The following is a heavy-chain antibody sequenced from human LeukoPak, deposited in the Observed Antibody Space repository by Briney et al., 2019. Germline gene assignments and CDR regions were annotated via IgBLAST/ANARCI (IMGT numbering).Heavy chain of an antibody. D-gene: IGHD4-17*01. CDR3: AKDGHHSGDYFGY. Sequence: GGSLRLSCAASGFTFSSYAMSWVRQAPGKGLEWVSAITGSGGSTYYADSVKGRFTISRDNSKNTLYLQMNSLRAEDTAVYYCAKDGHHSGDYFGYWGQGTLVTVSS. CDR2: ITGSGGST. CDR1: GFTFSSYA. V-gene: IGHV3-23*01. J-gene: IGHJ4*02.